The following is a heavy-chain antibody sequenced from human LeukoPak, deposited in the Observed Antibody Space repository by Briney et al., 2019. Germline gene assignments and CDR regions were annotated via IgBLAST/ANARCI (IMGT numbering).Heavy chain of an antibody. CDR3: ARVQPVDYDFWSGYCGDFDY. J-gene: IGHJ4*02. CDR2: INPNSGGT. Sequence: VASVKVSCKASGYTFTGYYMHWVRQAPGQGLEWMGWINPNSGGTNYAQKFQGRVTMTRDTSISTAYMELSRLRSDDTAVYYCARVQPVDYDFWSGYCGDFDYWGQGTLVTVSS. V-gene: IGHV1-2*02. D-gene: IGHD3-3*01. CDR1: GYTFTGYY.